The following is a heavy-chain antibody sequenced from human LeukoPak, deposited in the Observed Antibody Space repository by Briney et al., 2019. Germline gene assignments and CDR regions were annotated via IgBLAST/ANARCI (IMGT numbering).Heavy chain of an antibody. Sequence: ASVKVSCKVFGYTLTELSMHWVRQAPGKGLEWMGGFDPEDGETIYAQKFQGRVTMTEDTSTDTAYMELSSLRSEDTAVYYCATAADYDILTGYYNGLDYWGQGTLVTVSS. CDR2: FDPEDGET. J-gene: IGHJ4*02. V-gene: IGHV1-24*01. CDR1: GYTLTELS. CDR3: ATAADYDILTGYYNGLDY. D-gene: IGHD3-9*01.